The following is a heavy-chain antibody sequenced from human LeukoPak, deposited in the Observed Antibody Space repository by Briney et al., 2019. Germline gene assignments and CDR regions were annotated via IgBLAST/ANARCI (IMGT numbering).Heavy chain of an antibody. Sequence: SETLSLTCTVSGGSISSYYWSWIRQPAGKGLEWIGRIYTSGSTNYNPSLKSRVTMSVDTSKNQFSLKLSSVTAADTAVYYCARHGGVFKSIAALNSSGQGTLVTVSS. CDR3: ARHGGVFKSIAALNS. CDR1: GGSISSYY. D-gene: IGHD6-6*01. J-gene: IGHJ4*02. CDR2: IYTSGST. V-gene: IGHV4-4*07.